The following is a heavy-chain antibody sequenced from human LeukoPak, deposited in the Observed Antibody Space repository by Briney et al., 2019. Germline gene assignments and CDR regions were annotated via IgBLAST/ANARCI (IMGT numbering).Heavy chain of an antibody. Sequence: SVKVSCKASGGTFSSYAISWVRQAPGQGLEWMGGIIPIFGTANYAQKFQGRVTITADESTSTAYMELRSLRSDDTAVYYCAREGVAGPDYWGQGTLVTVSS. D-gene: IGHD6-19*01. CDR2: IIPIFGTA. J-gene: IGHJ4*02. CDR1: GGTFSSYA. CDR3: AREGVAGPDY. V-gene: IGHV1-69*13.